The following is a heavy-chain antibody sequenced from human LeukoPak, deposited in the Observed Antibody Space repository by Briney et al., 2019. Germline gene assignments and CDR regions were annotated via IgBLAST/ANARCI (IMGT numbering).Heavy chain of an antibody. J-gene: IGHJ6*03. CDR1: GYTFTGYY. D-gene: IGHD2-21*01. Sequence: GASVKVSCKASGYTFTGYYMHWVRQAPGQGLEWMGWISPNSGGTNYAQHFQGRVTMTRDTSISTAYMELSRLSSDDTAVYYCARGDSSRGYYYMDVWGKGTTVTVSS. CDR3: ARGDSSRGYYYMDV. CDR2: ISPNSGGT. V-gene: IGHV1-2*02.